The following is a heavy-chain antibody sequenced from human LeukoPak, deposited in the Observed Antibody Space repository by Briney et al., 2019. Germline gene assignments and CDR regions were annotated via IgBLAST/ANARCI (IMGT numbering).Heavy chain of an antibody. CDR1: GLTFSSCG. J-gene: IGHJ4*02. V-gene: IGHV3-21*01. CDR3: ATETIGRHYDY. D-gene: IGHD1-14*01. Sequence: SGGSLRLSCAASGLTFSSCGFNWVRQAPGKGLEWGSSIGPTGTDRYYADSVRGRFTNSRDNAKNSMYLQMDSLRDEDTAVYYCATETIGRHYDYWGQGTLLTVSS. CDR2: IGPTGTDR.